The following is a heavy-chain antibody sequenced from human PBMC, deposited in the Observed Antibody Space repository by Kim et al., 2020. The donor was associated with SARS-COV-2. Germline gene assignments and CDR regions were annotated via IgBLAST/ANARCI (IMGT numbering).Heavy chain of an antibody. D-gene: IGHD3-22*01. CDR3: ARDPTERLDYYDSSG. V-gene: IGHV3-11*06. Sequence: DSVKGRFTISRDNAKNSLNLQMNSLRAEDTAVYYCARDPTERLDYYDSSGWGQGTLVTVSS. J-gene: IGHJ4*02.